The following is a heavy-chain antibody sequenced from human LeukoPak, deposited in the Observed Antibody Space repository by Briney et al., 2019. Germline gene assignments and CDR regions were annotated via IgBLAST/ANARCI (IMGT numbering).Heavy chain of an antibody. J-gene: IGHJ6*02. CDR3: ARLPSVIAVAGSYYYGMDV. V-gene: IGHV4-39*01. Sequence: SETLSLTCTVSGGSISSSSYYWGWIRQPPGKGLEWIGSIYYSGSTYYNPSLKSRVTISVDTSKNQFSLKLSSVTAADTAVYYCARLPSVIAVAGSYYYGMDVWGQGTTVTVSS. CDR2: IYYSGST. D-gene: IGHD6-19*01. CDR1: GGSISSSSYY.